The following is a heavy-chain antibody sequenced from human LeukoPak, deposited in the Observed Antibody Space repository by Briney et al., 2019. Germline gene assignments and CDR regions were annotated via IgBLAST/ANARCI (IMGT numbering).Heavy chain of an antibody. J-gene: IGHJ4*02. Sequence: GGSLRLSCAASGFTFSSYGIHWVRQAPGKGLEWVAVISYDGSNKYYADSVKGRFTISRDNSKNTLYLQMNSLRAEDTAVYYCARIAVAGIDYWGQGTLVTVSS. V-gene: IGHV3-30*19. CDR1: GFTFSSYG. CDR2: ISYDGSNK. CDR3: ARIAVAGIDY. D-gene: IGHD6-19*01.